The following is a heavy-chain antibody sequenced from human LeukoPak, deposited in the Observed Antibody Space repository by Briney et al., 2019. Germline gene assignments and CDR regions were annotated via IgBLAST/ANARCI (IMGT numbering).Heavy chain of an antibody. V-gene: IGHV5-51*01. J-gene: IGHJ4*02. Sequence: GESLKISCQGSGYSFDSYWIGWVRQMPGKGLEWRGIIYPGDSDTRYSPSFQGQVTLSADKSIRAAYLQWSSLKASDTAMYYCAGGGSYGGNSGFDYWGQGTLVTVSS. CDR3: AGGGSYGGNSGFDY. CDR2: IYPGDSDT. CDR1: GYSFDSYW. D-gene: IGHD4-23*01.